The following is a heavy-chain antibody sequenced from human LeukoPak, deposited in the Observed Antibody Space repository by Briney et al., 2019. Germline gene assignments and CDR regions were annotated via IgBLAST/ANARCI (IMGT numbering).Heavy chain of an antibody. CDR2: IRSKANSYAT. D-gene: IGHD4-17*01. J-gene: IGHJ4*02. Sequence: GGSLRLSCTASGFTSMGFPMPWAGRASGKGLDGVGRIRSKANSYATVYAASVKGRFTISRDDSKNTAYLQMNSLKTEDTAVYYCASSGDYDLDYWGQGTLVTVSS. CDR3: ASSGDYDLDY. CDR1: GFTSMGFP. V-gene: IGHV3-73*01.